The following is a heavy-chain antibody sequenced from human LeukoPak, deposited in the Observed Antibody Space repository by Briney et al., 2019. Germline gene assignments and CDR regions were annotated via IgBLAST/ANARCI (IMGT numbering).Heavy chain of an antibody. D-gene: IGHD3-22*01. Sequence: GGSLRLSCAASGFTFSSYSMNWVRQAPGKGLEWVSYISSSSSTIYYADSVKGRFTISRDNSKNTLYLQMNSLRAEDTAVYYCAKTPWRGSSGHQYYFDYWGQGTLVTVSS. CDR1: GFTFSSYS. V-gene: IGHV3-48*01. CDR3: AKTPWRGSSGHQYYFDY. J-gene: IGHJ4*02. CDR2: ISSSSSTI.